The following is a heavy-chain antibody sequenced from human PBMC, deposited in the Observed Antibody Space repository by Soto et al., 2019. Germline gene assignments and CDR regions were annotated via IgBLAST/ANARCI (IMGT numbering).Heavy chain of an antibody. CDR3: ARDVSPGSSSLYLDAFDI. J-gene: IGHJ3*02. CDR2: INRDGSKK. D-gene: IGHD6-13*01. Sequence: EVQLEESGGVLVQPGGSLRLSCAASGFTLSAYWMTWVRQAPGKGLEWVANINRDGSKKSYLDSVRGRFTISRDNVWNSLYLQMDSLRGHDTALYYCARDVSPGSSSLYLDAFDIWGQGTMVTVSS. CDR1: GFTLSAYW. V-gene: IGHV3-7*05.